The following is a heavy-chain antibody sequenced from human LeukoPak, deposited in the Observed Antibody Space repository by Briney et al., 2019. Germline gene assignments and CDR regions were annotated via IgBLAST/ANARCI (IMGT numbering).Heavy chain of an antibody. V-gene: IGHV1-2*02. Sequence: GASVKVSCKASGYTFTGYYIHWVRQAPGQGLEWMGWINPNSGGTNYAQKFQGRVTMTRDTSISTAYMELSRLRSDDTAVYYCARQGSSGYPRPYYFDYWGQGTLVTVSS. J-gene: IGHJ4*02. CDR2: INPNSGGT. CDR1: GYTFTGYY. D-gene: IGHD3-22*01. CDR3: ARQGSSGYPRPYYFDY.